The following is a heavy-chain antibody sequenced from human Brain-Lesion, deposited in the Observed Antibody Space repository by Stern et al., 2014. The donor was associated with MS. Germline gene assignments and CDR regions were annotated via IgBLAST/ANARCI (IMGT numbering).Heavy chain of an antibody. J-gene: IGHJ6*02. CDR1: GGSISSGGYY. D-gene: IGHD2-2*01. Sequence: VQLVQSGPGLVKPSQTLSLSCTVSGGSISSGGYYWSWIRQPAGKGLEWIGRIFNSGSTSYNPSLKSGVTISIDPSKNKFPLRLNPMTAADTAVYYCARGRVVPGFQYYATDVWGQGTTVIVSS. CDR3: ARGRVVPGFQYYATDV. CDR2: IFNSGST. V-gene: IGHV4-61*02.